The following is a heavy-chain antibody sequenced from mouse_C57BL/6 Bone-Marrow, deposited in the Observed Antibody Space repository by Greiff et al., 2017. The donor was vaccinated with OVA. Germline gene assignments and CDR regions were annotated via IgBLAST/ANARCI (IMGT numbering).Heavy chain of an antibody. V-gene: IGHV1-64*01. D-gene: IGHD1-1*01. J-gene: IGHJ3*01. CDR2: IHPNSGST. CDR1: GYTFTSYW. CDR3: ARWGTYYSGSSPAWFAY. Sequence: QVQLQQPGAELVKPGASVKLSCKASGYTFTSYWMHWVKQRPGQGLEWIGMIHPNSGSTNYNEKFKSKATLTVDKSSSTAYMQLSSLTSEDSAVYYCARWGTYYSGSSPAWFAYWGQGTLVTVSA.